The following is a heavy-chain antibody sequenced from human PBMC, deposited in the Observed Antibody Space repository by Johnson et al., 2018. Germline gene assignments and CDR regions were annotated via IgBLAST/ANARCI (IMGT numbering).Heavy chain of an antibody. CDR1: GFTFDDYA. J-gene: IGHJ6*02. Sequence: EVQLVETGGGLVQPGRSLRLSCAASGFTFDDYAMHWVRQAPGKGLEWVSGISWNSGSIGSADSVKGRFTISRDNSKNTLYLQMNSLRAEDTAVYYCARDYCSGGSCYLGYYYYGMDVWGQGTTVTVSS. D-gene: IGHD2-15*01. CDR3: ARDYCSGGSCYLGYYYYGMDV. CDR2: ISWNSGSI. V-gene: IGHV3-9*01.